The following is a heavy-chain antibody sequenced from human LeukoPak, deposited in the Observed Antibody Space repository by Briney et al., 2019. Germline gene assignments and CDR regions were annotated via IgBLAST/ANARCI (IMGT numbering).Heavy chain of an antibody. CDR1: GGSISSYY. CDR3: ARGGGYCSSTSCLYY. J-gene: IGHJ4*02. CDR2: IYYSGST. V-gene: IGHV4-59*01. Sequence: SQTLSLTCTVSGGSISSYYWSWIRQPPGKGLEWIGYIYYSGSTNYNPSLKSRVTISVDTSKNQFSLKLSSVTAADTAVYYCARGGGYCSSTSCLYYWGQGTLVTVSS. D-gene: IGHD2-2*01.